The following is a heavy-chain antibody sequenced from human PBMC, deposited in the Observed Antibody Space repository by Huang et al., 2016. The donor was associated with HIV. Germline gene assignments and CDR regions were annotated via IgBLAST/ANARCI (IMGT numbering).Heavy chain of an antibody. D-gene: IGHD5-18*01. J-gene: IGHJ4*02. CDR1: EGTFSSYS. Sequence: VQLIQSGAEVKKTGSSVRVSCRASEGTFSSYSIGWMRQAPGQGLELMGGIIPIFGTTTYGQKFQGRVSIAADESTSTAYMDLNSLRSEDTAVYYCARAALVNNQYFDYWGQGTLVTVSS. CDR2: IIPIFGTT. CDR3: ARAALVNNQYFDY. V-gene: IGHV1-69*13.